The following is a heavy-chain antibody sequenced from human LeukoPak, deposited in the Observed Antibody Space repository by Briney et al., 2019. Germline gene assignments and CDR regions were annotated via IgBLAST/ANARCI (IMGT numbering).Heavy chain of an antibody. CDR1: GGAFSGYY. Sequence: SETLSLTCAVYGGAFSGYYWSWIRQPPGKGLEWIGEINHSGSTNYNPSLKSRVTISVDTSKNQFSLKLSSVTAADTAVYYCARISELMNTVTYFDYWGQGTLVTVFS. J-gene: IGHJ4*02. V-gene: IGHV4-34*01. CDR3: ARISELMNTVTYFDY. CDR2: INHSGST. D-gene: IGHD4-17*01.